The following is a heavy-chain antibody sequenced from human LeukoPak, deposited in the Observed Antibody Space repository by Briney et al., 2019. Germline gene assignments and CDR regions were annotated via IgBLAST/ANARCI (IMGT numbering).Heavy chain of an antibody. D-gene: IGHD5-18*01. V-gene: IGHV3-21*01. CDR1: GFTFSSFT. J-gene: IGHJ4*02. Sequence: GGSLRLSCAASGFTFSSFTMSWVRQAPGKGLEWVSSISSSSSYIYYADSVKGRFTISRDNAKNSLYLQMNSLRAEDTAVYYCARGTAHRAIDYWGQGTLVTVSS. CDR3: ARGTAHRAIDY. CDR2: ISSSSSYI.